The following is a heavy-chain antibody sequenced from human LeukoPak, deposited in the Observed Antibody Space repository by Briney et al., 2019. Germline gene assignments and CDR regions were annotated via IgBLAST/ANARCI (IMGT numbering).Heavy chain of an antibody. J-gene: IGHJ6*03. CDR1: DYTFTSYG. CDR2: INPNSGDP. D-gene: IGHD2-8*01. Sequence: ASVKVSCKASDYTFTSYGISWVRQAPGQGLEWMGRINPNSGDPNYPQKFQGRVTMTRDTSISTAYMEMSSLTSDDTAVYYCARSARHCNNGVCFTDYYIDLWGKGTTVIVSS. CDR3: ARSARHCNNGVCFTDYYIDL. V-gene: IGHV1-2*06.